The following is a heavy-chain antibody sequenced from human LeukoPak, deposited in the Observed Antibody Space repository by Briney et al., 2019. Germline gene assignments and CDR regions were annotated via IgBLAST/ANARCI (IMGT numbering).Heavy chain of an antibody. CDR3: AGLVGRYSSGLYWYYFDY. D-gene: IGHD3-22*01. CDR2: MYLSGTT. J-gene: IGHJ4*02. Sequence: SETLSLTCTVSGDSINSLDLWSWVRQPPGQGLEWIGEMYLSGTTHSNPSVKSRVTISIDKSKNQFFLNLSSVTAADTAVYYCAGLVGRYSSGLYWYYFDYWGQGTLVTVSS. V-gene: IGHV4-4*02. CDR1: GDSINSLDL.